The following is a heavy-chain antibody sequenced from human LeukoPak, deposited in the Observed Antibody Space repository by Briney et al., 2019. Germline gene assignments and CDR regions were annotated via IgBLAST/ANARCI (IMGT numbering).Heavy chain of an antibody. D-gene: IGHD6-13*01. Sequence: GGSLRLSCAASGFTFSSYSMNWVRQAPGKGLEWVSSISSSSSYIYYADSVKGRFTISGDNAKNSLYLQMSSLRAEDTAVYYCARIGAGITIDYWGQGTLVTVSS. V-gene: IGHV3-21*04. J-gene: IGHJ4*02. CDR1: GFTFSSYS. CDR3: ARIGAGITIDY. CDR2: ISSSSSYI.